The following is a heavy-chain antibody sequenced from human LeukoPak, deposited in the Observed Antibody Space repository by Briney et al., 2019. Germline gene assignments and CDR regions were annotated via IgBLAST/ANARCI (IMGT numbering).Heavy chain of an antibody. V-gene: IGHV1-18*01. D-gene: IGHD5-12*01. Sequence: ASVKVSCKASGYTLTSYGISWVRQAPGQGLEWMGWISAYNGNTNYAQKLQGRVTMTTDTSTSTAYMELRSLRSDDTAVYYCAGLNSGYDSFDYWGQGTLVTDSS. CDR3: AGLNSGYDSFDY. CDR1: GYTLTSYG. CDR2: ISAYNGNT. J-gene: IGHJ4*02.